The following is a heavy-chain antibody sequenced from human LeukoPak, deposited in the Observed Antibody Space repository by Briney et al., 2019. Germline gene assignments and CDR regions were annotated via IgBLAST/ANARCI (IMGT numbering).Heavy chain of an antibody. Sequence: ASVNVSFKASGNTFTSYYMHWVRQAPGQGLEWMGIINPSGGRTNYAQKFQGRVTMTRDTSTSAVYMELSSLRSEDTAMYYCARDNTAGGPFDYWGQGTLVTVSS. V-gene: IGHV1-46*01. CDR2: INPSGGRT. J-gene: IGHJ4*02. D-gene: IGHD6-13*01. CDR1: GNTFTSYY. CDR3: ARDNTAGGPFDY.